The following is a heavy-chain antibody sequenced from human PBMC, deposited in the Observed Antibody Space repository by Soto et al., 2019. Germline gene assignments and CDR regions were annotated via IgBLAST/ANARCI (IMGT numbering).Heavy chain of an antibody. CDR1: GGSISSYY. CDR3: ARDSQRMDDFWSGDYYYYGMDV. CDR2: IYYSGST. J-gene: IGHJ6*02. V-gene: IGHV4-59*01. Sequence: SETLSLTCTVSGGSISSYYWSWIRQPPGKGLEWIGYIYYSGSTNYNPSLKSRVTISVDTSKNQFSLKLSSVTAADTAVYYCARDSQRMDDFWSGDYYYYGMDVCGQGTTVTVSS. D-gene: IGHD3-3*01.